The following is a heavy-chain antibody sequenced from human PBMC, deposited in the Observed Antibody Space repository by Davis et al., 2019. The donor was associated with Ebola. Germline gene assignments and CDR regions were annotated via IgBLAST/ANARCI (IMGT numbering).Heavy chain of an antibody. V-gene: IGHV3-33*01. CDR3: ARGGYCSGGSCSNWFDP. CDR2: ICYDGSNK. D-gene: IGHD2-15*01. CDR1: GFTFSSYG. J-gene: IGHJ5*02. Sequence: PGGSLRLSCAASGFTFSSYGMHWVRQAPGKGLEWVAVICYDGSNKYYADSVKGRFTISRDNSKNTLYLQMNSLRAEDTAVYYCARGGYCSGGSCSNWFDPWGQGTLVTVSS.